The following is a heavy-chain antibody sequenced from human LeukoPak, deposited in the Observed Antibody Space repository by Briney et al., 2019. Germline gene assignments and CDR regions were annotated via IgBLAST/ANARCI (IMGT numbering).Heavy chain of an antibody. J-gene: IGHJ4*02. Sequence: GGSLRLSCAASGFTFSSYAMSWVRQAPGKGLEWVSAISGSGGSTYYADSVKGRFTISRDKSKNTLYLQMNSLRAEDTAVYYCARGRIEYCSSTSCYASGSYYLKRMYYFDYWGQGTLVTVSS. V-gene: IGHV3-23*01. CDR2: ISGSGGST. CDR1: GFTFSSYA. CDR3: ARGRIEYCSSTSCYASGSYYLKRMYYFDY. D-gene: IGHD2-2*01.